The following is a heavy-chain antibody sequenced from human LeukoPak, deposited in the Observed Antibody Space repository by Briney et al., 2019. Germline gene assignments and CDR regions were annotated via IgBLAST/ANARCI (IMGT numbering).Heavy chain of an antibody. CDR1: GGSFSGYY. V-gene: IGHV4-34*01. CDR3: ARGGGGMRIYGKNWFDP. J-gene: IGHJ5*02. D-gene: IGHD3-16*01. CDR2: INHSGST. Sequence: SETLSLTCAVYGGSFSGYYWSWIRQPPGKGLEWIGEINHSGSTNNNPSLKSRVTISVDTSKNRFSLKLSSVTAADTAVYYCARGGGGMRIYGKNWFDPWGQGTLVTVSS.